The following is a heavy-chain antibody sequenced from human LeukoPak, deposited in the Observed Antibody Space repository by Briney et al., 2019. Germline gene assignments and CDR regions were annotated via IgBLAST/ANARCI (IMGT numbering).Heavy chain of an antibody. CDR3: AGDPVAAVGTLYYYYGMDV. CDR1: GFTFSSYW. V-gene: IGHV3-7*04. CDR2: IKQDGSEK. Sequence: PGGSLRLSCAASGFTFSSYWMSWVRQAPGRGLEWVANIKQDGSEKYYVDSVKGRFTISRDNAKNSLYLQMNSLRAEDTAVYYCAGDPVAAVGTLYYYYGMDVRGQGTTVTVSS. J-gene: IGHJ6*02. D-gene: IGHD6-13*01.